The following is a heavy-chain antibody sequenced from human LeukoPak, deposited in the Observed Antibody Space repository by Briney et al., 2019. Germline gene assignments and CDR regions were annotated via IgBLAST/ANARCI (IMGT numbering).Heavy chain of an antibody. CDR1: GYSFTSYW. Sequence: ESLKISCKGSGYSFTSYWIGWVRQMPGKGLEWMGIIYPGDSDTRYSPSFQGQVTISADKSISTAYLQWSSLKASDTAMYYCARGLQYCSSTSCYNFDYWGQGTLVTVSS. CDR3: ARGLQYCSSTSCYNFDY. J-gene: IGHJ4*02. V-gene: IGHV5-51*01. CDR2: IYPGDSDT. D-gene: IGHD2-2*01.